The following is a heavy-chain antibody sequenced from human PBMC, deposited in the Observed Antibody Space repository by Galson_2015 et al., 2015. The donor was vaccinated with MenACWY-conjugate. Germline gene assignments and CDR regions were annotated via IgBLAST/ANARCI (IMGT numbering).Heavy chain of an antibody. CDR3: AVRRHRSGEFDY. D-gene: IGHD6-19*01. Sequence: CAIYGDSVSSHSAAWNWLRLSPSRGLEWLGRTSYGTQWYNEYEVSVSGRIAIKVDTSKNQFSLQLKSVSPDDTAVYYCAVRRHRSGEFDYWDQGLLVTVSS. J-gene: IGHJ4*02. CDR2: TSYGTQWYN. V-gene: IGHV6-1*01. CDR1: GDSVSSHSAA.